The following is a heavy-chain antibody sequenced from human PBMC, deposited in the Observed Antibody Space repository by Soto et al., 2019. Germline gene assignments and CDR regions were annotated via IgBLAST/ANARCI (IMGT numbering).Heavy chain of an antibody. D-gene: IGHD3-10*01. CDR3: VKHNLWAFDS. CDR2: IYPSDSRT. V-gene: IGHV5-51*01. Sequence: PGESLKISCKGSGYSFTSYWIGWVRQMPGKGLELMGIIYPSDSRTLYSPAFQGQVTLSVDKSTSTAYLQWSSLRASDSAIYYCVKHNLWAFDSWGQGALVTVSS. J-gene: IGHJ4*02. CDR1: GYSFTSYW.